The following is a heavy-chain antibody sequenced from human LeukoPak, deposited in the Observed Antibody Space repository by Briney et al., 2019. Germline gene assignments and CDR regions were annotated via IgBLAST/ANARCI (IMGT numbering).Heavy chain of an antibody. Sequence: GGSLRLSCAASGFTFNSYSMHWVRQAPGKGLDWVSSITAGGATTYYADSVKGRFSISRDNPKNTLYLQMNSLRVEDTAVYYCANAQVFGTPHFEYWGQGTLVTVSS. CDR2: ITAGGATT. D-gene: IGHD3-3*01. J-gene: IGHJ4*02. V-gene: IGHV3-23*01. CDR3: ANAQVFGTPHFEY. CDR1: GFTFNSYS.